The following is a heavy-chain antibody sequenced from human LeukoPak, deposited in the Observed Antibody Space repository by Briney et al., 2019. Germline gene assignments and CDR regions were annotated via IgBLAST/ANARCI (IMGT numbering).Heavy chain of an antibody. CDR2: IIPIFGTA. Sequence: SVKVSCKASGGTFSSYAISWVRQAPGQGLEWMGGIIPIFGTANYAQKFQGRVTITADESTSTAYMELSSLKASDTAMYYCARRSSGWYQDYWGQGTLVTVSS. CDR3: ARRSSGWYQDY. CDR1: GGTFSSYA. D-gene: IGHD6-19*01. J-gene: IGHJ4*02. V-gene: IGHV1-69*13.